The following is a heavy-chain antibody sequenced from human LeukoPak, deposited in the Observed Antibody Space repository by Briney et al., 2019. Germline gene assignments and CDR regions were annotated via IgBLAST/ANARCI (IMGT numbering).Heavy chain of an antibody. CDR3: AKDLRISPDSSGYKN. CDR2: ISGSGGST. J-gene: IGHJ4*02. CDR1: GFTFDDYG. Sequence: GGSLRLSCAASGFTFDDYGMSWVRQAPGKGLEWVSVISGSGGSTYYADSVKGRFTISRDNSKNTLYLQMNSLRAEDTAVYYCAKDLRISPDSSGYKNWGQGTLVTVSS. D-gene: IGHD3-22*01. V-gene: IGHV3-23*01.